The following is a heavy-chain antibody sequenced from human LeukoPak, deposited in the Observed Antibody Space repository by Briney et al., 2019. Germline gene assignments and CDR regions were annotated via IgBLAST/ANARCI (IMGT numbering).Heavy chain of an antibody. CDR2: ISGSGGST. V-gene: IGHV3-23*01. CDR3: AKDEGRVAARGKFDY. CDR1: GFTFSSYA. D-gene: IGHD6-6*01. Sequence: GGSLRLSCAASGFTFSSYAMSWVRQAPGKGLEWVSAISGSGGSTYYADSVKGRFTISRDNSKNTLYLQMNSLRADDTAVYYCAKDEGRVAARGKFDYWGQGTLVTVSS. J-gene: IGHJ4*02.